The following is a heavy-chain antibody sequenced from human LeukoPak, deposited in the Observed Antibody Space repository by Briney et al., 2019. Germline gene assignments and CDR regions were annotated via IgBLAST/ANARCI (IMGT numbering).Heavy chain of an antibody. V-gene: IGHV1-18*01. CDR2: ISAYNGNT. J-gene: IGHJ3*02. Sequence: ASVKVSFKASGGTFSSYAISWVRQAPGQGLEWMGWISAYNGNTNYAQKLQGRVTMTTDTSTSTAYMELRSLRSDDTAVYYCARDSSRFGFRLAFAANDAFDIWGQGTMVTVSS. D-gene: IGHD3-10*01. CDR3: ARDSSRFGFRLAFAANDAFDI. CDR1: GGTFSSYA.